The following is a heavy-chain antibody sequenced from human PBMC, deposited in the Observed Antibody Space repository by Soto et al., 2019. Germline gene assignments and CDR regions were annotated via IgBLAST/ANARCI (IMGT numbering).Heavy chain of an antibody. CDR2: INAGNGNT. CDR1: GYTFTRYA. J-gene: IGHJ4*02. Sequence: QVQLVQSGAEVKKPGASVKVSCKASGYTFTRYAMHWVRQAPGQRLEWMGWINAGNGNTKYSQKFQGRVTITRDTSASTAYMEQSSLRSEDTAVYYCARSARWSDGYTFDYWGQGTLVTVSS. D-gene: IGHD5-12*01. CDR3: ARSARWSDGYTFDY. V-gene: IGHV1-3*01.